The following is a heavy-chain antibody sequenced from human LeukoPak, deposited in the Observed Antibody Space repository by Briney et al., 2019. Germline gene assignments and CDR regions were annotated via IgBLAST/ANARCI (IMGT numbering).Heavy chain of an antibody. CDR1: GGSISSSSYY. CDR2: IYYSGST. J-gene: IGHJ4*02. Sequence: SETLSLTCTVSGGSISSSSYYWGWIRQPPGKGLEWIGSIYYSGSTYYNPSLKSRVTISVDTSKNQFSLKLSSVTAADTAVYYCASPGGPAYSSSWYAYDYWGRGTLVTVSS. D-gene: IGHD6-13*01. V-gene: IGHV4-39*01. CDR3: ASPGGPAYSSSWYAYDY.